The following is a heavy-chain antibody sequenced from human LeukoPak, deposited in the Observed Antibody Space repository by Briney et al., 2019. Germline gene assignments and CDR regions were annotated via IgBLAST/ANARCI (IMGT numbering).Heavy chain of an antibody. CDR1: GYTFTGYY. V-gene: IGHV1-2*02. CDR3: ARSPSPYYGSGSYSLDY. J-gene: IGHJ4*02. CDR2: INPNSGGT. Sequence: ASVKVSCKASGYTFTGYYMHWVRQVPGQGLEWMGWINPNSGGTNYAQKFQGRVTMTRDTSISTAYMELSRLRSDDTAVYYCARSPSPYYGSGSYSLDYWGQGTLVTVSS. D-gene: IGHD3-10*01.